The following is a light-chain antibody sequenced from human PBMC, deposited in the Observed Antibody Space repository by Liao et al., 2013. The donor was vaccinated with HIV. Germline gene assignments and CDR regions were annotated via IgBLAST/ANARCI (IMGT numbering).Light chain of an antibody. CDR3: QTWDSNSWV. Sequence: SYELTQPPSVSVSPGQTASITCSGDTLGDKYACWYQQRPGQSPVLVIYQDTKRPSGIPERFSGSNSGNTATLTISGTQALDEADYYCQTWDSNSWVFGGGTKLTVL. CDR2: QDT. CDR1: TLGDKY. V-gene: IGLV3-1*01. J-gene: IGLJ3*02.